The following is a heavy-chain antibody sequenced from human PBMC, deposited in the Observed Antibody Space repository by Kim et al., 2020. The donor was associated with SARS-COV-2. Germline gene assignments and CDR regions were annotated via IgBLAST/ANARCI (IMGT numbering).Heavy chain of an antibody. Sequence: GGSLRLSCAASGFTFSSYAMSWVRQAPGKGLEWVSAISGSGGSTYYADSVKGRFTISRDNSKNTLYLQMNSLRAEDTAVYYCAKVNFGGYGDYSYYFDYWGQGTLVTVSS. D-gene: IGHD4-17*01. CDR3: AKVNFGGYGDYSYYFDY. V-gene: IGHV3-23*01. J-gene: IGHJ4*02. CDR1: GFTFSSYA. CDR2: ISGSGGST.